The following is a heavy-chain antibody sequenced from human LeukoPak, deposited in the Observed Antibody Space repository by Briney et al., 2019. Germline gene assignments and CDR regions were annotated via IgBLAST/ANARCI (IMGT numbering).Heavy chain of an antibody. J-gene: IGHJ4*02. D-gene: IGHD3-10*01. V-gene: IGHV5-51*01. CDR3: ATTGGAFDY. CDR2: IYPGDSDT. CDR1: AYSFTNYW. Sequence: GESLKISCKGSAYSFTNYWILWVRQMPGKGLEWMGIIYPGDSDTRYSPSFQGHVTISADKSISTAFLQWSSLRASDTAMYYCATTGGAFDYRGEGTLVTVSS.